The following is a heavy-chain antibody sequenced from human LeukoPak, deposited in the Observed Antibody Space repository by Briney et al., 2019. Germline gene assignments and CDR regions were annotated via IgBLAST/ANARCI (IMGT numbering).Heavy chain of an antibody. D-gene: IGHD6-13*01. Sequence: PGGSLRLSCAASGFTSSSYSMNWVRQAPGKGLEWVSSISSSSSYIYYADSVKGRFTISRDNAKNSLYLQMNSLRAEDTAVYYCARDLGIAAAGGYWGQGTLVTVSS. J-gene: IGHJ4*02. CDR3: ARDLGIAAAGGY. V-gene: IGHV3-21*01. CDR1: GFTSSSYS. CDR2: ISSSSSYI.